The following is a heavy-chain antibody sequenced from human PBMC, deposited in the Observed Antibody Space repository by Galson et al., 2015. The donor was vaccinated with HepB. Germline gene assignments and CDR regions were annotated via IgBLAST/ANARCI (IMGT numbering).Heavy chain of an antibody. J-gene: IGHJ4*02. CDR2: ISWDGGST. CDR3: AKDIRGLAAAGTGYFDY. V-gene: IGHV3-43*01. CDR1: GFTFDDYT. D-gene: IGHD6-13*01. Sequence: SLRLSCAASGFTFDDYTMHWVRQAPGKGLEWVSLISWDGGSTYYADSVKGRFTISRDNSKNSLYLQMNSLRTEDTALYYCAKDIRGLAAAGTGYFDYWGQGTLVTVSS.